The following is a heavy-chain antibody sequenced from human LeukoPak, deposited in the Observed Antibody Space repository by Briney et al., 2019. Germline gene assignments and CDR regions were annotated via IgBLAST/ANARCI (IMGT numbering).Heavy chain of an antibody. D-gene: IGHD3-22*01. Sequence: PGGSLRLPCAASAFTFRSFWMSWVRQAPGKGLEWVANIKQDGSEKYYVDSVKGRFTISRDNAKNSLFLQMNSLRAEDTAVYYCARAGGYYYDSSGYYYAEEYYFDYWGQGTLVTVSS. V-gene: IGHV3-7*05. CDR1: AFTFRSFW. J-gene: IGHJ4*02. CDR3: ARAGGYYYDSSGYYYAEEYYFDY. CDR2: IKQDGSEK.